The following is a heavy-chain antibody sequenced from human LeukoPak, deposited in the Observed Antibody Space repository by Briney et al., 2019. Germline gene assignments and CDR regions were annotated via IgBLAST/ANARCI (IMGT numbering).Heavy chain of an antibody. CDR1: GGSISSGGYS. D-gene: IGHD3-10*01. J-gene: IGHJ4*02. CDR3: ARRAAITMVRGVTIT. V-gene: IGHV4-30-2*01. Sequence: TSETLSLTCAVSGGSISSGGYSWSWIRQPPGKGLEWIGYIYHSGSTYYNPSLKSRVTISVDRSKNQFSLKLSSVTAADTAVYYCARRAAITMVRGVTITWGQGTLVTVSS. CDR2: IYHSGST.